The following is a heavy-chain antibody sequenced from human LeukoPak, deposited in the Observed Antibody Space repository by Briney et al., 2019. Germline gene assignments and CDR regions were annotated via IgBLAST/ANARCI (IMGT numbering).Heavy chain of an antibody. J-gene: IGHJ4*02. D-gene: IGHD4-17*01. CDR3: ARVDYADYAPNFDY. Sequence: PGGSLRLSCAASGFTFSSYGMHWVRQAPGKGLEWVAVIWYDGSNKYYADSVKGRFTISRDNSKNTLYLQMNSLRAEDTAVYYCARVDYADYAPNFDYWGQGTLVTVSS. CDR1: GFTFSSYG. V-gene: IGHV3-33*01. CDR2: IWYDGSNK.